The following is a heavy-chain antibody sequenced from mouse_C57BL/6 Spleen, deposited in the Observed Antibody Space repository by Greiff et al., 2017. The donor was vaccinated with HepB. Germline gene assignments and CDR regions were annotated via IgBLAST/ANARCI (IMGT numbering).Heavy chain of an antibody. Sequence: VKLQQPGAELVMPGASVKLSCKASGYTFTSYWMHWVKQRPGQGLEWIGEIDPSDSYTNYNQKFKGKSTLTVDKSSSTAYMQLSSLTSEDSAVYYCARTTPGYFDVWGTGTTVTVSS. CDR1: GYTFTSYW. CDR3: ARTTPGYFDV. D-gene: IGHD5-5*01. V-gene: IGHV1-69*01. CDR2: IDPSDSYT. J-gene: IGHJ1*03.